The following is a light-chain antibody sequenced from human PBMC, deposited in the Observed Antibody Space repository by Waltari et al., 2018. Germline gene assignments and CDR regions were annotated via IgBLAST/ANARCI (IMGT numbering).Light chain of an antibody. CDR2: VNSDGSH. Sequence: QLVLTQSPSASASLGASVKLTCTLSSGHSSNVIAWHQQQPEKGPRYLMQVNSDGSHSKGDKIPVRFSGSSSGAERYLTSSSLQSEDEADYYCQTGGHGTWVFGGGTKLTVL. CDR1: SGHSSNV. V-gene: IGLV4-69*01. J-gene: IGLJ3*02. CDR3: QTGGHGTWV.